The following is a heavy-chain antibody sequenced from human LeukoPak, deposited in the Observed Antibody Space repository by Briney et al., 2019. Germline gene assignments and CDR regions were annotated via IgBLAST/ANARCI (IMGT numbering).Heavy chain of an antibody. CDR1: GFTFSSYA. J-gene: IGHJ4*02. CDR3: ARLSVAVVDADY. D-gene: IGHD6-19*01. V-gene: IGHV3-64*01. Sequence: GGSLRLSCSASGFTFSSYAMHWVRQAPGKGLEYVSAISNNGGSTYYANSVKARFTISRDNSKNTLYLQMGSLRAEDMAVYYCARLSVAVVDADYWGQGTLVTVSS. CDR2: ISNNGGST.